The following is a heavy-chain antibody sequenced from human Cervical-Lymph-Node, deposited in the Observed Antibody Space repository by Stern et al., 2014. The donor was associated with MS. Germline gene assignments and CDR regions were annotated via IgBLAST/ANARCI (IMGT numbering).Heavy chain of an antibody. CDR3: ATLDFVRPAAGRGWFDP. V-gene: IGHV3-9*01. D-gene: IGHD3-3*01. J-gene: IGHJ5*02. CDR1: GFIFDDYA. Sequence: VQLVQSGGGLVQPARSLRLSCAASGFIFDDYAIHWGRQAPGKGLEWVSGFTSDSGTIVYADSVKVRFTISRENAKNSLDLQMNSLRVEDTAFYYCATLDFVRPAAGRGWFDPWGQGTLVTVSS. CDR2: FTSDSGTI.